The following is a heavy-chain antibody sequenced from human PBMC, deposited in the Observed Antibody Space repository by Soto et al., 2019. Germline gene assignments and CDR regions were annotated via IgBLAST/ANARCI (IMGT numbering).Heavy chain of an antibody. CDR1: GFTFSSYA. CDR3: AKVIKTYYDFWSGPSPPDY. J-gene: IGHJ4*02. Sequence: HPGGSLRLSCAASGFTFSSYAMSWVRQAPGKGLEWVSAISGSGGSTYYADSVKGRFTISRDNSKNTLYLQMNSLRAEDTAVYYCAKVIKTYYDFWSGPSPPDYWGQGTLVTVSS. V-gene: IGHV3-23*01. CDR2: ISGSGGST. D-gene: IGHD3-3*01.